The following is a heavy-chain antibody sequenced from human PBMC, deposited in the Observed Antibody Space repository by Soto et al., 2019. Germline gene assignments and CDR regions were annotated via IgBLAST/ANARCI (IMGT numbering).Heavy chain of an antibody. Sequence: EVHLLESGGGLVQPGGSLRLSCAASGFTFAGYSTMSWVRQAPGKGLEWVSSISGSGGSTYYADSVKCRFTISRDNSKNTLYLQMTSLSPEDTAFYYCAKDRGGFAGGWEYFDYWGQGALVTVSS. V-gene: IGHV3-23*01. CDR3: AKDRGGFAGGWEYFDY. CDR2: ISGSGGST. D-gene: IGHD6-19*01. CDR1: GFTFAGYST. J-gene: IGHJ4*02.